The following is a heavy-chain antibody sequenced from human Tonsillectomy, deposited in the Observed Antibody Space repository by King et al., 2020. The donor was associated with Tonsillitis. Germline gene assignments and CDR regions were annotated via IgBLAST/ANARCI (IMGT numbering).Heavy chain of an antibody. CDR3: AKGGCSSTSCYYDCDY. D-gene: IGHD2-2*01. V-gene: IGHV3-23*04. CDR1: GFTFSSYA. J-gene: IGHJ4*02. Sequence: VQLVESGGGLVQPGGSLRLSCAASGFTFSSYAMSWVRQAPGKGLEWVSAISGMCGSTYYADSVKGRFTISRDNSKNTLYLQMNSLRAEDTAVYYCAKGGCSSTSCYYDCDYWGQGTLVTVSS. CDR2: ISGMCGST.